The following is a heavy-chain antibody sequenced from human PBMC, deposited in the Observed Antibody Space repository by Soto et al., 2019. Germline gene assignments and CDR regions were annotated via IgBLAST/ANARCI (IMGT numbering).Heavy chain of an antibody. Sequence: SETLSPTCAVYGGSSSGNYWSWIRQPPGKGLEWIGEINHSGATNYNPSLKSRLTITVDTSKNQFSLKLSSVTAADTAVYYCARGRGPIAVSRFDPWGQGTLVTVSS. V-gene: IGHV4-34*01. J-gene: IGHJ5*02. CDR2: INHSGAT. CDR3: ARGRGPIAVSRFDP. D-gene: IGHD6-19*01. CDR1: GGSSSGNY.